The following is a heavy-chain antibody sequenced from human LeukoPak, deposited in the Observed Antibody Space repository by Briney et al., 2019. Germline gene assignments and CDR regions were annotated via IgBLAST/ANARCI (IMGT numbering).Heavy chain of an antibody. J-gene: IGHJ5*02. V-gene: IGHV1-69*05. CDR2: IIPIFGTA. Sequence: GASVTVSCKASGGTFSCYAISWVRQAPGQGLEWMGGIIPIFGTANYAQKFQGRVTITTDESTSTAYMELSSLRSEDTAVYYCARDQDSSSFGWFDPWGQGTLVTVSS. D-gene: IGHD6-13*01. CDR3: ARDQDSSSFGWFDP. CDR1: GGTFSCYA.